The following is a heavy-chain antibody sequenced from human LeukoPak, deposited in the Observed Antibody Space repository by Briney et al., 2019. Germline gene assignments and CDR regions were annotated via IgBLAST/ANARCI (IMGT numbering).Heavy chain of an antibody. Sequence: GESLKISCKGSGYTFTSYDINWVRQATGQGLEWMGWMNPNSGNTGYAQKFQGRVTMTRNTSISTAYMELSSLRSEDTAVYYCARAGGWFGELLIDYWGQGTLVTVSS. D-gene: IGHD3-10*01. CDR3: ARAGGWFGELLIDY. J-gene: IGHJ4*02. CDR1: GYTFTSYD. CDR2: MNPNSGNT. V-gene: IGHV1-8*01.